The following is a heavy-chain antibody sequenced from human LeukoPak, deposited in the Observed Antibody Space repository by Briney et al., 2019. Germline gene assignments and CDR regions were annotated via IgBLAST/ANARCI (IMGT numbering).Heavy chain of an antibody. V-gene: IGHV1-69*06. CDR2: IIPIFGTA. J-gene: IGHJ6*03. CDR1: GGTFSSYA. D-gene: IGHD6-13*01. CDR3: ARGRGSSWQNYYYYMDV. Sequence: GASVTVSCKASGGTFSSYAISWVRQAPGQGLEWMGGIIPIFGTANYAQKFQGRVTITADKSTSTAYMELSSLRSEDTAVYYCARGRGSSWQNYYYYMDVWGKGTTVTVSS.